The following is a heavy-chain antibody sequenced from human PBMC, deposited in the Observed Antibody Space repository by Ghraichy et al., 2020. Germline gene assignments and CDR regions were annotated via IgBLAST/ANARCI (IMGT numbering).Heavy chain of an antibody. CDR3: AKVITSGSYPPYYFDY. CDR2: ISGSGGST. D-gene: IGHD1-26*01. J-gene: IGHJ4*02. CDR1: GFTFSSYA. V-gene: IGHV3-23*01. Sequence: GGSLRLSCAASGFTFSSYAMSWVRQAPGKGLEWVSAISGSGGSTYYADSVKGRFTISRDNSKNTLYLQMNSLRAEDTAVYYCAKVITSGSYPPYYFDYWGQGTLVTVSS.